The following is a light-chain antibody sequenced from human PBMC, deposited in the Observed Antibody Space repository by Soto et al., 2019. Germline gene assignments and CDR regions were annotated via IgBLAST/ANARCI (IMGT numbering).Light chain of an antibody. J-gene: IGLJ2*01. V-gene: IGLV4-69*01. CDR2: VKSDGSH. Sequence: QLVLTQSPSASASLGASVKLTCTLSSGHNNFAIAWHQQQPEKGPRYLMKVKSDGSHTKGDRIPDRFSGSSSGAERYLTSSSLQSEDEADYYCQTWDTGMVFGGGTKLTVL. CDR1: SGHNNFA. CDR3: QTWDTGMV.